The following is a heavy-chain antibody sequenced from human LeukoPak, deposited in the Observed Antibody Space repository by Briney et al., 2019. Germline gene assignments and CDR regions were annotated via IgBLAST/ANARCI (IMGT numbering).Heavy chain of an antibody. V-gene: IGHV4-39*02. CDR2: IYYSGST. CDR3: AREFGLGGYYFDY. J-gene: IGHJ4*02. D-gene: IGHD3-10*01. Sequence: KSSETLSLTCTVSGGSISSSYYYWGWIRQPPGKGLEWIGSIYYSGSTYYNPSLKSRVTISVDTSKNQFSLKLRSVTAADTAVYYCAREFGLGGYYFDYWGQGTLVTVSS. CDR1: GGSISSSYYY.